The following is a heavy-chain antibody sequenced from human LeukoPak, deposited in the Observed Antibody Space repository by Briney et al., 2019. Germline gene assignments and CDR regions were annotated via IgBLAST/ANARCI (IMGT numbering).Heavy chain of an antibody. CDR2: ISSSSSYI. D-gene: IGHD3-22*01. J-gene: IGHJ4*02. V-gene: IGHV3-21*01. CDR3: ARDGSAYYYDSSGFHDY. Sequence: GGSLRLSCAASGFTFSSYWMHWVRQAPGKGLEWVSSISSSSSYIYYADSVKGRFTISRDNAKNSLYLQMNSLRAEDTAVYYCARDGSAYYYDSSGFHDYWGQGTLVTVSS. CDR1: GFTFSSYW.